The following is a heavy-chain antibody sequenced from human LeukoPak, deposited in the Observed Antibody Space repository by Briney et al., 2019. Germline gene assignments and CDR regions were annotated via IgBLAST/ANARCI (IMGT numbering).Heavy chain of an antibody. D-gene: IGHD3-10*01. Sequence: GSPGPFCAASGLTLSTYGIHWVRQAPGKGLEWVAALSHDGSNEFYADSVKGRFTVSRDNSKHSFYLQMNSLRDEDTAVYYCRTELIRGVMTTAFVIWGQGTMVTVSS. CDR2: LSHDGSNE. J-gene: IGHJ3*02. V-gene: IGHV3-30*03. CDR3: RTELIRGVMTTAFVI. CDR1: GLTLSTYG.